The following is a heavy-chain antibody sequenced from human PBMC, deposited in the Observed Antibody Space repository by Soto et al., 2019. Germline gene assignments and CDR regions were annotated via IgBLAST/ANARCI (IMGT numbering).Heavy chain of an antibody. D-gene: IGHD3-10*01. CDR2: IFHDGNT. V-gene: IGHV4-4*02. CDR3: VRDARGDTSVNNWFDP. CDR1: GASIGSSNW. Sequence: QVQLQESGPGLVKASGTLSLTCAVSGASIGSSNWWSWVRQPPGKGLEWIGEIFHDGNTKYNPSLKGRVTILEDKSKNEFSLNVTSVTVADTAVYYCVRDARGDTSVNNWFDPWGQGTLVTVSS. J-gene: IGHJ5*02.